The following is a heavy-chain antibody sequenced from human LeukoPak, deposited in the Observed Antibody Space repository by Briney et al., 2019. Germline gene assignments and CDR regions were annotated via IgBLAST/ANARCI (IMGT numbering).Heavy chain of an antibody. D-gene: IGHD2-2*01. Sequence: GGSLRLSCAASGFMFRNYWMSWVRQAPGKGLEWVANIKQDGSEKHYVDPVKGRFTISRDNAKNSLYLQMNSLRTEDTAVYYCAREGPVVIPTTPSSSYYYYMDVWGKGTTVTVSS. V-gene: IGHV3-7*01. CDR3: AREGPVVIPTTPSSSYYYYMDV. J-gene: IGHJ6*03. CDR2: IKQDGSEK. CDR1: GFMFRNYW.